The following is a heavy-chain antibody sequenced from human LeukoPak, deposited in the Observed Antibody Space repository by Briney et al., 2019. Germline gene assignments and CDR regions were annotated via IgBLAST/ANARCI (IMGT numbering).Heavy chain of an antibody. D-gene: IGHD6-19*01. V-gene: IGHV3-21*01. J-gene: IGHJ4*02. Sequence: PGGSLRLSCAASAFTFSFYTMNWVRQAPGKGLEWVSSISSSSSYIYYADSVKGRFTISRDNAKNSLYLQMNSLRAEDTAVYYCARKSSAVAGPFDYWGQGTLVTVSS. CDR2: ISSSSSYI. CDR1: AFTFSFYT. CDR3: ARKSSAVAGPFDY.